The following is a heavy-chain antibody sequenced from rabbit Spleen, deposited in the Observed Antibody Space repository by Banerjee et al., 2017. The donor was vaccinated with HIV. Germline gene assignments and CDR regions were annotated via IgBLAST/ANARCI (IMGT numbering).Heavy chain of an antibody. CDR2: VDASSGST. D-gene: IGHD3-1*01. J-gene: IGHJ4*01. Sequence: QEQLVESGGGLVKPGGTLTLTCTASGFSFSTDYYMCWVRQAPGKGLEWIACVDASSGSTWYASWAKGRFTISKTSSTTVTLQMTSLTAADTATYFCARGFGLWGPGTLVTVS. V-gene: IGHV1S45*01. CDR3: ARGFGL. CDR1: GFSFSTDYY.